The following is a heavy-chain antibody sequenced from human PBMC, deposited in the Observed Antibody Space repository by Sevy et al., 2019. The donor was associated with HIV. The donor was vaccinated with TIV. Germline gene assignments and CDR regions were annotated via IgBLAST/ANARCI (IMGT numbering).Heavy chain of an antibody. J-gene: IGHJ6*02. Sequence: GGSLRLSCAASGFTFSDYYMSWIRQAPGKGLEWVSYISSSSSYTNYADSVKGRFTISRDNAKNSLYLQMNSLRAEDTAVYYCARDLYLDRTLTRRYGMDVWGQGTTVTVSS. D-gene: IGHD1-20*01. CDR3: ARDLYLDRTLTRRYGMDV. CDR1: GFTFSDYY. V-gene: IGHV3-11*06. CDR2: ISSSSSYT.